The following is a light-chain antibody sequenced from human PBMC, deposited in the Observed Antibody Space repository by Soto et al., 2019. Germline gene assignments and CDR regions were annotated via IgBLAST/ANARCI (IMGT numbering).Light chain of an antibody. J-gene: IGKJ4*01. CDR1: QSVSSN. CDR3: QQYNNWPLT. V-gene: IGKV3-15*01. Sequence: EIVMTQSLATLSVSPGERATLSCRASQSVSSNLAWYQQKPGQAPRLLIYGASTRATGIPARFSGSRSGTEFTLTISSLQSEDFAVYYCQQYNNWPLTFGGGTKVEIK. CDR2: GAS.